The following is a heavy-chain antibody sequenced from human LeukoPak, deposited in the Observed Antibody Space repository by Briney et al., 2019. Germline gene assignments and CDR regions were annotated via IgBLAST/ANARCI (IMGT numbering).Heavy chain of an antibody. CDR2: ISYDGSNK. J-gene: IGHJ4*02. CDR3: AKDQGSGSYYADY. Sequence: GGSLRLSCAASGFTFSSYGMHWVRQAPGKGLEWVAVISYDGSNKYYADSVKGRITISRDNSKNTLYLQMNSLRAEDTAVYYCAKDQGSGSYYADYWGQGTLVTVSS. V-gene: IGHV3-30*18. CDR1: GFTFSSYG. D-gene: IGHD1-26*01.